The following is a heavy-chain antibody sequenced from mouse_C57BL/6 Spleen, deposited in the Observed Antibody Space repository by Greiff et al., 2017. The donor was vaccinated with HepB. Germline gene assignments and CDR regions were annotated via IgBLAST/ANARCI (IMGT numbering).Heavy chain of an antibody. CDR2: IHPNSGST. J-gene: IGHJ3*01. V-gene: IGHV1-64*01. Sequence: QVQLKQPGAELVKPGASVKLSCKASGYTFTSYWMHWVKQRPGQGLEWIGMIHPNSGSTNYNEKFKSKATLTVDKSSSTAYMQLSSLTSEDSAVYYCARDYDYDTWFAYWGQGTLVTVSA. D-gene: IGHD2-4*01. CDR3: ARDYDYDTWFAY. CDR1: GYTFTSYW.